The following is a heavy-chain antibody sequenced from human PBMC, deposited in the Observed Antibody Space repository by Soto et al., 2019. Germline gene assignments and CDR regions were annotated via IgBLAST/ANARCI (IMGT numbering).Heavy chain of an antibody. V-gene: IGHV4-4*02. D-gene: IGHD2-2*03. J-gene: IGHJ5*02. Sequence: PSETLSLTCTVSGGSISSSNWWSWVRQPPGKGLEWIGEIYHSGSTNYNPSLKSRVTISVDKSKNQFSLKLSSVTAADTAVYYCARVNGYCSSTSCYSWFDPWGQGTLVTVSS. CDR2: IYHSGST. CDR3: ARVNGYCSSTSCYSWFDP. CDR1: GGSISSSNW.